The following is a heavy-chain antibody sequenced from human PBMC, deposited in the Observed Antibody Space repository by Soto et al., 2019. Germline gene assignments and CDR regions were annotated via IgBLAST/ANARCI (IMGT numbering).Heavy chain of an antibody. Sequence: GGSLRLSCAASGFTFDTNGMTWVRQAPGKGLEWVSAISAAGGTTYYADPVKGRFTISRGNSKNMLYLQMNSLRAEDTAVYYCAKVSSDFDWILVLDYFDYWGPGTRVTVSS. CDR3: AKVSSDFDWILVLDYFDY. V-gene: IGHV3-23*01. CDR2: ISAAGGTT. J-gene: IGHJ4*02. D-gene: IGHD3-9*01. CDR1: GFTFDTNG.